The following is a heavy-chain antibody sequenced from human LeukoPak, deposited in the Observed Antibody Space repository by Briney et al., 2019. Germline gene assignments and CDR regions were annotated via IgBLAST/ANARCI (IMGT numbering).Heavy chain of an antibody. CDR2: ISTTSSYT. V-gene: IGHV3-11*05. Sequence: PGGSLRLSCAASGFTFSDYYMSWIRQAPGKGLEWVSYISTTSSYTDYADSVRGRFTISRDNAKNLLYLQMNSLRPEDTAVHYCARDWYCSSSICYTDRNWFDPWGQGTLVTVSS. J-gene: IGHJ5*02. CDR3: ARDWYCSSSICYTDRNWFDP. CDR1: GFTFSDYY. D-gene: IGHD2-2*02.